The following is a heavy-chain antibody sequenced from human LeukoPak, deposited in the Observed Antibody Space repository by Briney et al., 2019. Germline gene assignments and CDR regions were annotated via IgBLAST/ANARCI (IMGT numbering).Heavy chain of an antibody. CDR2: IYYSGST. V-gene: IGHV4-39*01. CDR3: ARHEEGFDI. CDR1: GGSISSSSYY. J-gene: IGHJ3*02. Sequence: SXTLSLTCTVSGGSISSSSYYWGWIRQPPGKGLEWIVSIYYSGSTYYNPSLKSRVTISVYTSKNQFSLKLSSVTAADTAVYYCARHEEGFDIWGQGTMVTVSS.